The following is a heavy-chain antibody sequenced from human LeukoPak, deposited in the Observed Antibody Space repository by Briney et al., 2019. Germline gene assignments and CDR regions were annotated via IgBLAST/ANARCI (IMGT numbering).Heavy chain of an antibody. CDR3: AKGIAVAGIVDY. CDR1: GFTVSSNY. J-gene: IGHJ4*02. D-gene: IGHD6-19*01. CDR2: ISGSGGST. V-gene: IGHV3-23*01. Sequence: SLRXSCXAXGFTVSSNYMSWVRQAPGKGLEWVSAISGSGGSTYYADSVKGRFTISRDNSKNTLYLQMNSLRAEDTAVYYCAKGIAVAGIVDYWGQGTLVTVSS.